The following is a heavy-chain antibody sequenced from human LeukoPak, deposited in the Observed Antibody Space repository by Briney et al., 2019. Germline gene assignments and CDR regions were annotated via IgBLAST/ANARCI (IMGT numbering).Heavy chain of an antibody. CDR2: ISGDGGTI. D-gene: IGHD6-25*01. CDR1: GFTFDDYA. Sequence: GGSLRLSCTASGFTFDDYAMHWVRQAPAKGLEWVSLISGDGGTIDYADSVKGRFTISRDNRRNSLYLHMNSLRTEDTALYFCAKVYVGSGNAYDPWGRGTLATVPS. V-gene: IGHV3-43*02. J-gene: IGHJ5*02. CDR3: AKVYVGSGNAYDP.